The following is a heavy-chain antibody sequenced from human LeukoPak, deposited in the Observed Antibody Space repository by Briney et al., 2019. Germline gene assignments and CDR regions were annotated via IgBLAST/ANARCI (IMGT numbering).Heavy chain of an antibody. V-gene: IGHV6-1*01. J-gene: IGHJ4*02. CDR3: ARTNRWSFDY. D-gene: IGHD2-15*01. Sequence: SQTLSLTCAISGDSVSSNSAAWNWIRQSPSRGLEWLGRTYYRFTWFNDYAPSVKSRITINSDTSKNQFSLLLNSVAPEDTAVYYCARTNRWSFDYWGQGTLVTVSS. CDR1: GDSVSSNSAA. CDR2: TYYRFTWFN.